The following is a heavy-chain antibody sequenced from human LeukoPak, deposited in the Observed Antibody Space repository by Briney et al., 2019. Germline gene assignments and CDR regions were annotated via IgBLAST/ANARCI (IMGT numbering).Heavy chain of an antibody. Sequence: SETLSLTCTVSGGSISSYYWSWLRQPPGKGLEWIGYIYYSGSTNYNPSLKSRVTISVDTSKNQFSLQLNSVTPEDTAVYYCARDQGLGRYAFDIWGQGTMVTVSS. CDR3: ARDQGLGRYAFDI. J-gene: IGHJ3*02. V-gene: IGHV4-59*12. CDR1: GGSISSYY. CDR2: IYYSGST. D-gene: IGHD7-27*01.